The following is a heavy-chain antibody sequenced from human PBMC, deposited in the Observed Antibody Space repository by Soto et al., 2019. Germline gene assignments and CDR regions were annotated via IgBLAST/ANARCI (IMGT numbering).Heavy chain of an antibody. J-gene: IGHJ6*02. Sequence: PGGSLRLSCAASGFTFTRYSMNWVRQAPGKGLEWVSSISSTTHYIYYADSMRGRFTISRDNAKNAVYLEMNSLKASDTAMYYCARHGPRVYYDNSDYYYYGMDVWGQGTTVTVSS. D-gene: IGHD3-22*01. CDR2: ISSTTHYI. CDR1: GFTFTRYS. V-gene: IGHV3-21*04. CDR3: ARHGPRVYYDNSDYYYYGMDV.